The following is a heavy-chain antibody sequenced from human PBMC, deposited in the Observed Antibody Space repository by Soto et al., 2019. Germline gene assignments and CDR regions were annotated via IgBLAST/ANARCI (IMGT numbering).Heavy chain of an antibody. J-gene: IGHJ4*02. Sequence: EVQLLESGGGLVQPGGSLRLSCAASGFTFSSYAMSWVRQAPGKGLEWVSAISGSGGSTYYADSVKGRFTISRDNSKNTLYRQMHSLRAEDTAVYYCAKDLCGSGYATWDYWGQGTLVTVSS. V-gene: IGHV3-23*01. D-gene: IGHD5-12*01. CDR1: GFTFSSYA. CDR3: AKDLCGSGYATWDY. CDR2: ISGSGGST.